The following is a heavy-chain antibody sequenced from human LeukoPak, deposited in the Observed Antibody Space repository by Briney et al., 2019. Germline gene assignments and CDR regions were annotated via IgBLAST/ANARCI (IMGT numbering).Heavy chain of an antibody. D-gene: IGHD6-13*01. CDR2: ISADDRYT. CDR1: GYSFNKFG. CDR3: ARGSSYTSSWHEDY. V-gene: IGHV1-18*01. J-gene: IGHJ4*02. Sequence: ASVKVSCKTSGYSFNKFGVTWVRQVPGQGFEWMGWISADDRYTNYAQNLQGRVTLTRDTSTTTAYLELRGLQSDDTAIYYCARGSSYTSSWHEDYWGQGTLVTVSS.